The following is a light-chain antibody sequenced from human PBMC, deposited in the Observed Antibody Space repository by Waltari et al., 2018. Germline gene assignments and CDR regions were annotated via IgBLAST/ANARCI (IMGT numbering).Light chain of an antibody. CDR1: QSVSVN. CDR2: GAS. J-gene: IGKJ5*01. V-gene: IGKV3D-15*01. Sequence: EIVMTQSPATLSVSPGESATLSCRASQSVSVNLAWYQQKPGQAPRLLISGASPRATGIPARFSGSGSGTEFTLTISSLQSEDFAVYYCQQYNNWPPVTFGQGTRLEIK. CDR3: QQYNNWPPVT.